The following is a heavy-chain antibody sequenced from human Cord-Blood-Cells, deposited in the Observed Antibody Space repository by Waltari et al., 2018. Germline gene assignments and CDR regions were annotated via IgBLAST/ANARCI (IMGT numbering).Heavy chain of an antibody. Sequence: QVQLQQWGAGLLKPSETLSLTCAVYGGSFSGYYWSWIRQPPGKGLEWIGEINHSGSTNYNPSLKSRVTISVDTSKNQFSLKLSSVTAADTAVYYCARGKRSTVWLKRSKKYGMDVWGQGTTVTVSS. V-gene: IGHV4-34*01. J-gene: IGHJ6*02. D-gene: IGHD3-16*01. CDR2: INHSGST. CDR3: ARGKRSTVWLKRSKKYGMDV. CDR1: GGSFSGYY.